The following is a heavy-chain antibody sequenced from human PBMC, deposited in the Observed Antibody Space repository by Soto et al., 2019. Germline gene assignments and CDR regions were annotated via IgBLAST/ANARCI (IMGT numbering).Heavy chain of an antibody. V-gene: IGHV3-21*01. Sequence: GGSLRLSCAASGFAFSSYSMNWVRQAPGKGLEWVSSISSSSSYIYYADSVKGRFTISRDNAKNSLYLQMNSLRAEDTAVYYCARHYGGYEYDHNWFDPWGQGPLVNVSA. CDR1: GFAFSSYS. CDR3: ARHYGGYEYDHNWFDP. CDR2: ISSSSSYI. D-gene: IGHD5-12*01. J-gene: IGHJ5*02.